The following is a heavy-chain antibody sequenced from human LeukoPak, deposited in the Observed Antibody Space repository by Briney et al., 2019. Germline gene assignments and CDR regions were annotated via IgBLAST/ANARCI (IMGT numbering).Heavy chain of an antibody. CDR3: ARGGAMTGYYDS. CDR1: GGSISDNY. J-gene: IGHJ5*01. CDR2: IYSTGRI. D-gene: IGHD3-9*01. Sequence: SETLSLTCIVSGGSISDNYWSWIRQPAGKGLEWIGRIYSTGRINYSPSLKSRVTMSVDTSKNHFSLTLTSVSAADTAVYYCARGGAMTGYYDSWGQGTLVTVSS. V-gene: IGHV4-4*07.